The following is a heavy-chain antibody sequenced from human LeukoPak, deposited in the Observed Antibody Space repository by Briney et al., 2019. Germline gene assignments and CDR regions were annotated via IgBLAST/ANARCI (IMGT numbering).Heavy chain of an antibody. CDR3: ARVTVASGGYYYMDV. CDR2: INPNSGGT. CDR1: EYTFTGYY. D-gene: IGHD6-19*01. V-gene: IGHV1-2*02. Sequence: GASVKVSCKASEYTFTGYYMHWVRQAPGQGLEWMGWINPNSGGTNYAQKFQGRVTMTRDTSISTAYMELSRLRSDDTAVYYCARVTVASGGYYYMDVWGKGTTVTISS. J-gene: IGHJ6*03.